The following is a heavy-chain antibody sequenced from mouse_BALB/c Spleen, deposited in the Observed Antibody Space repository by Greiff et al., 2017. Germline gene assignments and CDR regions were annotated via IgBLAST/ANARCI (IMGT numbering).Heavy chain of an antibody. CDR2: ISSGGST. CDR3: ARRKVYYYGSSSYFDV. J-gene: IGHJ1*01. D-gene: IGHD1-1*01. V-gene: IGHV5-6-5*01. Sequence: EVKLVESGGGLVKPGGSLKLSCAASGFTFSSYAMSWVRQTPEKRLEWVASISSGGSTYYPDSVKGRFTISRDNARNILYLQMSSLRSEDTAMYYCARRKVYYYGSSSYFDVWGAGTTVTVSS. CDR1: GFTFSSYA.